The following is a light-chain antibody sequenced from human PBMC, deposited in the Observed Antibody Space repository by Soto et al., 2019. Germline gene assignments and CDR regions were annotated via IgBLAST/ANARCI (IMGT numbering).Light chain of an antibody. Sequence: DIQMTQSPSTLSVSVGDRVTITCRASQSISSWLAWYQQKPGKAPKLLIYKASTLQSGVPSRFSGSGSGTEFTLAISSLQPDDSATYYCQQYNDNWTFGQGTK. J-gene: IGKJ1*01. CDR1: QSISSW. CDR2: KAS. CDR3: QQYNDNWT. V-gene: IGKV1-5*03.